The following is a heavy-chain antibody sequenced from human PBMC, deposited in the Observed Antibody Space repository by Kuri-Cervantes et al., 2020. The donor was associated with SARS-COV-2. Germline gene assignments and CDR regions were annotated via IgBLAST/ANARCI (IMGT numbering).Heavy chain of an antibody. V-gene: IGHV3-74*01. CDR1: GFTFSSYW. D-gene: IGHD1-26*01. CDR3: AREGLVGATTGIDY. J-gene: IGHJ4*02. Sequence: GESLKISCAASGFTFSSYWMHWVRQLPGKGLVWVSRISSDGSSTIYADSVKGRFTISRDNSKNTLYLQMNSLRAEDTAVYYCAREGLVGATTGIDYWGQGTLVTVSS. CDR2: ISSDGSST.